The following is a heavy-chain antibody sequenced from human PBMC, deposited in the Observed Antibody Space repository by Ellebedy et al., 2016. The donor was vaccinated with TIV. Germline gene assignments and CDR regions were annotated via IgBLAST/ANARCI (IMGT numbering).Heavy chain of an antibody. D-gene: IGHD2-15*01. CDR2: ISGSGGST. J-gene: IGHJ4*02. Sequence: PGGSLRLSCAASGFTFSNAWMSWVRKAPGKGLEWVSAISGSGGSTYYADSVKGRFTISRDNSKNTLYLQKNSLRAEDTAVYYCAKRGYCSGGSCPFDYWGQGTLVTVSS. CDR3: AKRGYCSGGSCPFDY. V-gene: IGHV3-23*01. CDR1: GFTFSNAW.